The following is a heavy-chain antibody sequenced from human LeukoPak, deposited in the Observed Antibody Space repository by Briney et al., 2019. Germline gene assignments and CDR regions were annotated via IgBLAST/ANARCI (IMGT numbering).Heavy chain of an antibody. Sequence: SATLSLTCAVYGGSFSGHYWSWIRPPPGKGLEWIGEILHSGSTNYNPSLTTRVTMSVDTSKNQFSLKLRSVTAADTAVYYCASGVYGNQHWGQGTLVTVSS. CDR1: GGSFSGHY. D-gene: IGHD6-6*01. J-gene: IGHJ1*01. V-gene: IGHV4-34*12. CDR2: ILHSGST. CDR3: ASGVYGNQH.